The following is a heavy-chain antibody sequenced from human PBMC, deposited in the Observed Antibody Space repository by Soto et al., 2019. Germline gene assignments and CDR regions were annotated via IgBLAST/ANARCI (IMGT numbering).Heavy chain of an antibody. CDR1: GFTFSSYA. Sequence: PGGSLRLSCAASGFTFSSYAMSWVRQAPGKGLEWVSAISGSGGSTYYADSVKGRFTISRDNSKNTLYLQMNSLRAEDTAVCYCAKYKVIAAAVVNYYYGMDVWGQGTTVTVSS. D-gene: IGHD6-6*01. J-gene: IGHJ6*02. V-gene: IGHV3-23*01. CDR2: ISGSGGST. CDR3: AKYKVIAAAVVNYYYGMDV.